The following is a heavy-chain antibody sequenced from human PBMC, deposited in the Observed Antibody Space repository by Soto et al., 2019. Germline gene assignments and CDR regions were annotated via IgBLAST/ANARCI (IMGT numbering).Heavy chain of an antibody. V-gene: IGHV1-18*01. CDR3: ARGDVTLEWLSDYDY. Sequence: ATGCSKVSGYAVTALSMHWVRQDPGKGLEWMGWICAYNGNTNYAQKLQGRVTMTTDTSTSTAYMELRSLRSDDTAVYYCARGDVTLEWLSDYDYWGQGTLVTVSS. CDR1: GYAVTALS. J-gene: IGHJ4*02. CDR2: ICAYNGNT. D-gene: IGHD3-3*01.